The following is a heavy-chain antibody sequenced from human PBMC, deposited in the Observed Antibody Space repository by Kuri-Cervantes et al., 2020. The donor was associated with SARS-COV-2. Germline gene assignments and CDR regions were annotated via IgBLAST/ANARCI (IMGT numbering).Heavy chain of an antibody. CDR2: ISYDGSNK. V-gene: IGHV3-30*19. D-gene: IGHD6-19*01. J-gene: IGHJ4*02. Sequence: GESLKISCAASGFTFSSYGMHWVRQAPGKGLEWVAVISYDGSNKYYADSVKGRFTISRDNSKNTLYLQMNSLRAEDTAVYYCARGIAVAKPFFDYWGQGTLVTVSS. CDR1: GFTFSSYG. CDR3: ARGIAVAKPFFDY.